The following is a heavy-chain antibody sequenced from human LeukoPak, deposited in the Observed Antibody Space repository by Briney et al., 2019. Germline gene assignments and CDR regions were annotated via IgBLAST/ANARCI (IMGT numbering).Heavy chain of an antibody. CDR2: IKQDGSEK. CDR3: ARETDSAFDM. CDR1: GFTFSSYW. Sequence: GGSLRLSCAASGFTFSSYWMSWVRQAPGKGLEWVANIKQDGSEKYYVGSVKGRFTISRDNSKNTLYLQMNSLRAEDTAVYYCARETDSAFDMWGQGTMVTVA. V-gene: IGHV3-7*01. J-gene: IGHJ3*02.